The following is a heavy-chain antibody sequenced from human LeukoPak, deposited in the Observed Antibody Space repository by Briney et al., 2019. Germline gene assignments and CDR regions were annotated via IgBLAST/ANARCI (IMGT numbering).Heavy chain of an antibody. CDR2: ISYDGSNK. CDR3: ARDPASVYYFDY. V-gene: IGHV3-30-3*01. Sequence: GGSLRLSCAASGFTFSSYAMHWVRQAPGKGLEWVAVISYDGSNKYYADSVKGRFTISRDNSKNTLYLQMNSLRVEDTAVYYCARDPASVYYFDYWGQGTLVTVSS. CDR1: GFTFSSYA. J-gene: IGHJ4*02.